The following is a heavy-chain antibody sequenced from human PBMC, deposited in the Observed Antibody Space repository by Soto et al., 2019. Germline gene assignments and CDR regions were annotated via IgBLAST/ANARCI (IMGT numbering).Heavy chain of an antibody. CDR1: GFTFSSYG. CDR3: AGLRIAAAGDYYYYYYGMDV. J-gene: IGHJ6*02. Sequence: PGGSLRLSCAASGFTFSSYGMHWVRQAPGKGLEWVAVIWYDGSNKYYADSVKGRFTISRDNSKNTLYLQMNSLRAEDTAVYYCAGLRIAAAGDYYYYYYGMDVWGQGTTVTVSS. CDR2: IWYDGSNK. V-gene: IGHV3-33*01. D-gene: IGHD6-13*01.